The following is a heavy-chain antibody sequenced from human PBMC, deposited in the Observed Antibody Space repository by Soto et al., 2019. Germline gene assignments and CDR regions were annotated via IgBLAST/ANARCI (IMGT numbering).Heavy chain of an antibody. CDR3: AKAARLLDC. Sequence: HPGGSLRLSCAASGFTFTNYAMSWVRQAPGKGLEWVSSLSSSGSSTYYADSVKGRFTISRDNPKNTLYLQMNTLRADDTAVYYCAKAARLLDCWGQGTLVTVSS. CDR2: LSSSGSST. D-gene: IGHD6-25*01. CDR1: GFTFTNYA. V-gene: IGHV3-23*01. J-gene: IGHJ4*02.